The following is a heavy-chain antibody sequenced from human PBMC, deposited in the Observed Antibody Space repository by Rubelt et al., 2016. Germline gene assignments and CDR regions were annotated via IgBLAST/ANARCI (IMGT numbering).Heavy chain of an antibody. J-gene: IGHJ4*02. Sequence: QLQLQESGPGLVKSSETLSLTCTVSGGSTSSSGYYWGWVRQPPGKGLEWIGTVYYSGTTYYNPSLKSRVTISVDTSKNQFSVKLNSVTAADTAVYYCARGLQAVTGWGQGALVTVSS. V-gene: IGHV4-39*01. CDR1: GGSTSSSGYY. CDR2: VYYSGTT. D-gene: IGHD5-18*01. CDR3: ARGLQAVTG.